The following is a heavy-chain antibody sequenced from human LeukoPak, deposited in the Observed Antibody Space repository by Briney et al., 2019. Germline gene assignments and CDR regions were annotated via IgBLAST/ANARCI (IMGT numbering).Heavy chain of an antibody. V-gene: IGHV4-59*01. D-gene: IGHD6-13*01. CDR3: ARGVYIAAAQYAY. Sequence: ETLSLTCTVSGGSISSYYWSWIRQPPGKGLEWIGYIYYSGTTNYNPSLKSRVTISVDTSKNQFSLKLSSVTAADTAVYYCARGVYIAAAQYAYWGQGTLVTVSS. J-gene: IGHJ4*02. CDR1: GGSISSYY. CDR2: IYYSGTT.